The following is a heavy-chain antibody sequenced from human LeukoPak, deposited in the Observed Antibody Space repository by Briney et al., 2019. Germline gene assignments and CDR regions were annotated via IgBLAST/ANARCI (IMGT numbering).Heavy chain of an antibody. CDR3: ARGMPYYDFWSGSDY. Sequence: PGGSLRLSCAASGFTFSSFPMTWVRLAPGKGLEWVSTITGSGGSTYYAESVKGRFTISSDNSKNTLYLQMNSLRAEDTAVYYCARGMPYYDFWSGSDYWGQGTLVTVSS. CDR2: ITGSGGST. CDR1: GFTFSSFP. J-gene: IGHJ4*01. V-gene: IGHV3-23*01. D-gene: IGHD3-3*01.